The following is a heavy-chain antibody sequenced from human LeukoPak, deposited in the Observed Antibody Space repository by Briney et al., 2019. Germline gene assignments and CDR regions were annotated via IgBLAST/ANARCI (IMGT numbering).Heavy chain of an antibody. CDR1: GFTFSSYA. CDR2: ISYDGSNK. Sequence: GGSLRLSCAASGFTFSSYAMHWVRQAPGKGLEWVAVISYDGSNKYYADSVKGRFTISRDNSKNTLYLQMNSLRAEDTAVYYCARGLTSGYYGHYYMDVWGKGTTVTVSS. CDR3: ARGLTSGYYGHYYMDV. D-gene: IGHD3-22*01. V-gene: IGHV3-30*04. J-gene: IGHJ6*03.